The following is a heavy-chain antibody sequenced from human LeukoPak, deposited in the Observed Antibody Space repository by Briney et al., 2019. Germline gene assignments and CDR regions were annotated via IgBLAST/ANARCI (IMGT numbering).Heavy chain of an antibody. J-gene: IGHJ4*02. CDR2: ISGSVYA. V-gene: IGHV3-23*01. D-gene: IGHD3-9*01. CDR1: GFTFSNYA. Sequence: TGGSLRLSCAASGFTFSNYAMGWVRQAPGKGLEWVSGISGSVYAYYTDSVKGRLTISRDNSKNTLYLQMNTLRAEDTAVYYCAKGVRYLDWWILDYWGQGTLVPVSS. CDR3: AKGVRYLDWWILDY.